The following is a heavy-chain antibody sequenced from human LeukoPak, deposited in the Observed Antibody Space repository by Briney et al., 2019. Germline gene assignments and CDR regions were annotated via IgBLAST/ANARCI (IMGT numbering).Heavy chain of an antibody. J-gene: IGHJ4*02. Sequence: GGSLRLSCAASGFTFSSYSMNWVRQAPGKGLEWVSSISSSSSYIYYADSVKGRFTISRDNAKNSLYLQMNSLRAEDTAVYYCAKGSEDTAMVDFDYWGQGTLVTVSS. CDR3: AKGSEDTAMVDFDY. CDR2: ISSSSSYI. V-gene: IGHV3-21*04. D-gene: IGHD5-18*01. CDR1: GFTFSSYS.